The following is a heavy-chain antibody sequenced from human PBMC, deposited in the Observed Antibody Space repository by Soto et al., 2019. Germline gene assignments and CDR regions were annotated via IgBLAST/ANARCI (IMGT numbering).Heavy chain of an antibody. J-gene: IGHJ6*02. Sequence: GGSLRLSCASTGFTFSNYWMSWVRQAPGKGLEWVAVIWYDGSNKYYADSVKGRFTISRDNSKNTLYLQMNSLRAEDTAVYYCARDQAEDGYNPKLRYYYGMDVWGQGTTVTVSS. CDR3: ARDQAEDGYNPKLRYYYGMDV. V-gene: IGHV3-33*08. D-gene: IGHD5-12*01. CDR1: GFTFSNYW. CDR2: IWYDGSNK.